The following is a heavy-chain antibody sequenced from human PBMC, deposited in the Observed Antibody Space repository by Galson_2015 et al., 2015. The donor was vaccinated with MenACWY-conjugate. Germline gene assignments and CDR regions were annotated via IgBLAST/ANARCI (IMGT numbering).Heavy chain of an antibody. CDR3: ARERSDPTVSLPSNWFDP. D-gene: IGHD4-11*01. CDR1: GFTFGSYW. Sequence: SLRLSCEASGFTFGSYWMHWVRQVPGKGLVWVSRIDRAGSSTTYADYVKGRFTISRDKAKNTVYLQMNSLRAEDTAVYYCARERSDPTVSLPSNWFDPWGQGTQVIVSS. CDR2: IDRAGSST. J-gene: IGHJ5*02. V-gene: IGHV3-74*01.